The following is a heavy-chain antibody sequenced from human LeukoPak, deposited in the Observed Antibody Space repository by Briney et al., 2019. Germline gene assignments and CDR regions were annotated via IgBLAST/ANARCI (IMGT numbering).Heavy chain of an antibody. CDR2: IYPGDSDT. CDR1: GYTFSSYW. V-gene: IGHV5-51*01. D-gene: IGHD3-3*01. CDR3: ARQNDFRLDY. J-gene: IGHJ4*02. Sequence: SGESLKISCKGSGYTFSSYWIGWVRQMPGKGLEWMGIIYPGDSDTRYSPSLQGQVTISVDTSIGTAYLQWSSLKASDTAIYHCARQNDFRLDYWGQGTLVTVSS.